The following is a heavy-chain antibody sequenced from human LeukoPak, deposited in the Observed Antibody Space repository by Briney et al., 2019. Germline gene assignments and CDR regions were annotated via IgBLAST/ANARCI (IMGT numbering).Heavy chain of an antibody. J-gene: IGHJ3*02. CDR1: GFTFDDYA. D-gene: IGHD1-26*01. CDR2: ISWNSGSI. Sequence: GGSLRLSCAASGFTFDDYAMHWVRQAPGKGLEWVSGISWNSGSIGYADSVKGRFTISRDNAKNSLYLQMNSLRAEDTALYYCARWGELPMINDAFDIWGQGTMVTVSS. CDR3: ARWGELPMINDAFDI. V-gene: IGHV3-9*01.